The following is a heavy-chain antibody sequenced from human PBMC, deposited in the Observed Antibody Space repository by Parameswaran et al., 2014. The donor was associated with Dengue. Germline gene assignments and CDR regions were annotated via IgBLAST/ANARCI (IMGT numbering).Heavy chain of an antibody. D-gene: IGHD3-10*01. CDR3: ARGRITMVRGVGTTGYYYYMDV. J-gene: IGHJ6*03. Sequence: RQAPGQGLEWMGGIIPIFGTANYAQKFQGRVTITADESTSTAYMELSSLRSEDTAVYYCARGRITMVRGVGTTGYYYYMDVWGKGTTVTVSS. CDR2: IIPIFGTA. V-gene: IGHV1-69*01.